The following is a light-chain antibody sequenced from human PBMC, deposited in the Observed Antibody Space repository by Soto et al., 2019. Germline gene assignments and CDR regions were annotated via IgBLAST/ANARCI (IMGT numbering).Light chain of an antibody. CDR3: QQYRGSPLT. Sequence: IVLTQSPGTLSLSPGERATLSCRASQSVSSSYLAWYQQKPGQAPRLLIYGASSRATGIPDRFSGSGSGTDFTLTISRLEPEDCAVYYCQQYRGSPLTFGGGTKVEIK. CDR1: QSVSSSY. V-gene: IGKV3-20*01. CDR2: GAS. J-gene: IGKJ4*01.